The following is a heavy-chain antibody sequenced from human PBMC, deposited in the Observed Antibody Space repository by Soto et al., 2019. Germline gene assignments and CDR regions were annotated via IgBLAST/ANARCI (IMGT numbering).Heavy chain of an antibody. CDR1: GGSFSAYY. V-gene: IGHV4-31*11. CDR2: IYYSGST. J-gene: IGHJ4*02. D-gene: IGHD3-9*01. Sequence: PSETLSLTCAVYGGSFSAYYWSWIRQHPGKGLEWIGYIYYSGSTYYNPSLKSRVTISVDTSKNQFSLKLSSVTAADTAVYYCARVTGTFDYWGQGTLVTVSS. CDR3: ARVTGTFDY.